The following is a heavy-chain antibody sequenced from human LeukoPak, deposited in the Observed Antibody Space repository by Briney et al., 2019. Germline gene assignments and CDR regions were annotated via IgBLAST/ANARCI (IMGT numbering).Heavy chain of an antibody. V-gene: IGHV1-8*01. CDR1: GYPFTTWE. CDR2: VHPNGGNT. Sequence: ASVKVSCKTSGYPFTTWEINWVRQAAGQGLEWMGWVHPNGGNTAYAQKFQGRVTMTRDASISTAYMELSGLTSDDTAVYFCARGPRNDPWGQGTLVTVSS. CDR3: ARGPRNDP. J-gene: IGHJ5*02. D-gene: IGHD1-14*01.